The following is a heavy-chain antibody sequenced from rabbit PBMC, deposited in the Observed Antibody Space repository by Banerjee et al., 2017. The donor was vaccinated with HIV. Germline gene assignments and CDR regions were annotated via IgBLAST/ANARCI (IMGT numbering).Heavy chain of an antibody. CDR1: GFSFSSSYW. CDR3: ARDLAGVIGWNFNL. V-gene: IGHV1S45*01. Sequence: QEQLEESGGDLVKPEGSLTLTCTASGFSFSSSYWICWVRQAPGKGLEWIACIYGGSSGSTWYATWAKGRFTISKASSTTVTLQMTSLTAADTATYFCARDLAGVIGWNFNLWGPGTLVTVS. D-gene: IGHD4-1*01. CDR2: IYGGSSGST. J-gene: IGHJ4*01.